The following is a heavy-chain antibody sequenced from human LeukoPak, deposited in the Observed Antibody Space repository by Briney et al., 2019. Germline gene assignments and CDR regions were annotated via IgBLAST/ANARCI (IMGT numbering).Heavy chain of an antibody. CDR2: IYYSGST. D-gene: IGHD6-13*01. Sequence: SETLSLTCTVSGGSISSYYWSWIRQPPGKGLEWIGYIYYSGSTNYNPSLKSRVTISVDTSKNQFSLKLSSVTAADTAVYYCARGDGGIAAAGWFRDYYYYYMDVWGKGTTVTVSS. V-gene: IGHV4-59*01. CDR3: ARGDGGIAAAGWFRDYYYYYMDV. J-gene: IGHJ6*03. CDR1: GGSISSYY.